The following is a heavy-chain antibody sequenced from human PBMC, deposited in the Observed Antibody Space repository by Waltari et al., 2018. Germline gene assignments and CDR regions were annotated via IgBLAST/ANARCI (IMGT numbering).Heavy chain of an antibody. CDR1: GDTFGSYA. CDR3: ARVEPAAGFRWLGP. V-gene: IGHV1-69*08. CDR2: IIPSFGTG. J-gene: IGHJ5*02. D-gene: IGHD6-13*01. Sequence: QVQLVQSGAEVKKPGSSVKVSCKASGDTFGSYAISWGRQAPGQGLEWMGRIIPSFGTGKYAQKFQGSVTITADKSTGTADMELSSLRSEDTAVYYWARVEPAAGFRWLGPWGQGTLVTVSS.